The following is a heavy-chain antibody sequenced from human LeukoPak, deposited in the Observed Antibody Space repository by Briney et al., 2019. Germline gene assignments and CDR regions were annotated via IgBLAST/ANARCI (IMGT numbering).Heavy chain of an antibody. Sequence: GGSLRLSCAASGFTFSTYGMHWVRQAPGKGQEWVAVISYDGSNKYYADSVKGRFTISRDNSKSTLYLQMNSLRAEDTAVYYCAKEAYRYDYCDYWGQGTLVTVSS. D-gene: IGHD5-18*01. CDR2: ISYDGSNK. V-gene: IGHV3-30*18. J-gene: IGHJ4*02. CDR1: GFTFSTYG. CDR3: AKEAYRYDYCDY.